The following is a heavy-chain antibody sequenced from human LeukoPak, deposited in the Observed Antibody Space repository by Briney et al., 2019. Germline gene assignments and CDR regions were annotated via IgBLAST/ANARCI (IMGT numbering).Heavy chain of an antibody. CDR1: GYTFTSYD. Sequence: ASVKVSCKASGYTFTSYDINWVRQATGQGLEWMGWMNPNSGNTGYAQKFQGRVTMTRNTSISTAHMELSSLRSEDTAVYYCARDAGPGYYYYYYMDVWGKGTTVTVSS. J-gene: IGHJ6*03. V-gene: IGHV1-8*01. CDR3: ARDAGPGYYYYYYMDV. CDR2: MNPNSGNT.